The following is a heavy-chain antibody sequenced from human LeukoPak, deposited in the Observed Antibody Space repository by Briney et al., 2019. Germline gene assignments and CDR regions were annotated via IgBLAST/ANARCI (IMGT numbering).Heavy chain of an antibody. D-gene: IGHD2-2*01. CDR2: ISSSSSTI. Sequence: GGALRLSCAASGFTFSTYAMSWVRQAPGKGLEWVSYISSSSSTIYYADSVKGRFTISRDNAKNSLYLQMNSLRAEDTAVYYCASLVVVPAANDAFDIWGQGTMVTVSS. CDR3: ASLVVVPAANDAFDI. J-gene: IGHJ3*02. CDR1: GFTFSTYA. V-gene: IGHV3-48*04.